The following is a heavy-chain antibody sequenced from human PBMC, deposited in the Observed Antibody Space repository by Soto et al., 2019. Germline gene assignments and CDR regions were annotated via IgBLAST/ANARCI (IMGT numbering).Heavy chain of an antibody. V-gene: IGHV1-18*01. CDR2: ISAYNGNT. J-gene: IGHJ6*02. CDR3: AVVVFKMATILDYYYYGMDV. CDR1: GYTFTSYG. Sequence: QVQLVQSGAEVKKSGASVKVSCKASGYTFTSYGISWVRQAPGQGLEWMGWISAYNGNTNYAQKLQGRVTMTTDTSTSTAYMELRSLRSDDTAVYYCAVVVFKMATILDYYYYGMDVWGQGTTVTVSS. D-gene: IGHD5-12*01.